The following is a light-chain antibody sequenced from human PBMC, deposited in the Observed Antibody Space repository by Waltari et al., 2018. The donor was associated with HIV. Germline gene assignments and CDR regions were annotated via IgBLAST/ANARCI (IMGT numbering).Light chain of an antibody. CDR2: VTS. CDR3: QQYRRFPLT. CDR1: QDIGNY. J-gene: IGKJ3*01. Sequence: DIQMTQSPSSLSASVGDKITNTCRASQDIGNYLAWFQQRPGKAPKSLIYVTSTLQNDIPSKFSGSGSGTDFTLTIDNIQPEDFGIYYCQQYRRFPLTFGGGTKVDI. V-gene: IGKV1-16*02.